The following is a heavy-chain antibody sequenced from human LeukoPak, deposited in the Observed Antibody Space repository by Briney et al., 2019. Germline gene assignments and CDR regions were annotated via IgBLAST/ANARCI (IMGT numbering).Heavy chain of an antibody. V-gene: IGHV3-23*01. CDR3: ARGPQGSGISYFDY. CDR2: ISGSGGST. CDR1: GFTFSSYA. J-gene: IGHJ4*02. Sequence: GGSLRLSCAASGFTFSSYAMSWVRQAPGKGLEWVSAISGSGGSTYYADSVKGRFTISRDNAKNSLYLQMNSLRAEDTAVYYCARGPQGSGISYFDYWGQGTLVTVSS. D-gene: IGHD3-10*01.